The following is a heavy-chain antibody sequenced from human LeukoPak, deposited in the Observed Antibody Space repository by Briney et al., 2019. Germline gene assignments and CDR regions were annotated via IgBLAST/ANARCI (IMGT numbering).Heavy chain of an antibody. CDR1: GFTFSSYA. V-gene: IGHV3-23*01. D-gene: IGHD4-17*01. Sequence: GGSLRLSCAASGFTFSSYAMSWVRQAPGKGLEWVSAISGSGGSTYYADSVKGRFTISRDNSKNTLYLQMNSLRAEDTAVYHCAKGDYGDYGIFAIWGQGALVTVSS. CDR2: ISGSGGST. CDR3: AKGDYGDYGIFAI. J-gene: IGHJ4*02.